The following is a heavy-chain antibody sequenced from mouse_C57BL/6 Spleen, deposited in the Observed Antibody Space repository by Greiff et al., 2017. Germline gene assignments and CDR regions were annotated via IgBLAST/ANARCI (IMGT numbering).Heavy chain of an antibody. CDR2: IDPSDSET. V-gene: IGHV1-52*01. Sequence: VQLQQPGAELVRPGSSVKLSCKASGYTFTSYWMHWVKQRPIQGLEWIGNIDPSDSETHYNQKFKDKATLTVDKSSSTAYMQLSSLTSEDSAVYYGARWGGDYGHYAMDYWGQGTSVTVSS. J-gene: IGHJ4*01. D-gene: IGHD2-4*01. CDR1: GYTFTSYW. CDR3: ARWGGDYGHYAMDY.